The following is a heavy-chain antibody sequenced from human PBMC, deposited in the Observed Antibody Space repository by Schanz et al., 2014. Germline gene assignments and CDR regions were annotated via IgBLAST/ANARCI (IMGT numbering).Heavy chain of an antibody. CDR1: GYTFTNYG. V-gene: IGHV1-18*01. D-gene: IGHD6-25*01. CDR3: ARVRPGFAIDP. Sequence: QVRLVQSGAELKMPGATVKVSCETSGYTFTNYGVSWVRQAPGQGLEWVAWISPYNGNTAYAQNLKGRVRMTTDTSTATAYMELRSLTSDDTAVYYCARVRPGFAIDPWGQGTLVTVSS. CDR2: ISPYNGNT. J-gene: IGHJ5*02.